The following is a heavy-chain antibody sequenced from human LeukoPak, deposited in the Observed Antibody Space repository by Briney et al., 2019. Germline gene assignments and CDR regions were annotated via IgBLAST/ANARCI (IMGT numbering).Heavy chain of an antibody. V-gene: IGHV4-34*01. Sequence: SETLSLTCAVYGGSFSGYNWSWIRQPPGKGLEWIGEINHIGSTNYNPSLKSRVTISVDTSKNQFSLKLSSVTAADTAVYYCARAPSFYDILTAYRSYFDYWGQGTLVTVSS. CDR1: GGSFSGYN. D-gene: IGHD3-9*01. CDR2: INHIGST. CDR3: ARAPSFYDILTAYRSYFDY. J-gene: IGHJ4*02.